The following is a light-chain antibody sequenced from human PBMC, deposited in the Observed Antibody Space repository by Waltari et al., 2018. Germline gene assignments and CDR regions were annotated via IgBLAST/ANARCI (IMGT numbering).Light chain of an antibody. CDR2: NDD. V-gene: IGLV1-44*01. CDR1: RSNIGITT. CDR3: AAWDDTLKGL. Sequence: QSVLTQPPSASGAPGQRVTITCSIGRSNIGITTVNWYQQFPGTAPKLLMFNDDQRASGVPGRFSGSRSVTSASLAISGLQSEDEATYYCAAWDDTLKGLFGGGTTLTVL. J-gene: IGLJ3*02.